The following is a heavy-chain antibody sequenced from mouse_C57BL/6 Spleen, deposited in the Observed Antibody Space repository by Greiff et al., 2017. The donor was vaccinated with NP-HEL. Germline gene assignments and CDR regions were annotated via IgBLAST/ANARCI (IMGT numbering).Heavy chain of an antibody. CDR2: IWNGGGT. V-gene: IGHV2-9-1*01. D-gene: IGHD1-1*01. J-gene: IGHJ1*03. CDR3: ASQYYGSSFDV. Sequence: VQRVESGPGLVAPSQSLSITCTVSGFSLTSYAISWVRQPPGKGLEWLGEIWNGGGTNYNPALKSKLSIRKDNSKSQVFINMNSLQTDDTARYYCASQYYGSSFDVWGTGTTVTVSS. CDR1: GFSLTSYA.